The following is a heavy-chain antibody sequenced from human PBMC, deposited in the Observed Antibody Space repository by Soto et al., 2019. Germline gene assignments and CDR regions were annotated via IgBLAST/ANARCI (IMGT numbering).Heavy chain of an antibody. V-gene: IGHV1-2*02. CDR2: INPKFGDT. D-gene: IGHD3-10*02. Sequence: QVQLVQSGAEVKEPGDSVRVSCEASGYTFTAYYIHWVRQAPGQGLEWMGWINPKFGDTTYAQDFQGRVCMTRDMSISTGYMELSRLTSDDTAIYYCARNMDYYYGRGSGNGHGVWGQGTTVTVFS. J-gene: IGHJ6*02. CDR3: ARNMDYYYGRGSGNGHGV. CDR1: GYTFTAYY.